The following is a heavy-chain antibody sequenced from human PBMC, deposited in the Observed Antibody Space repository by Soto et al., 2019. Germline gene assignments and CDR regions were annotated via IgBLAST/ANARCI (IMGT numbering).Heavy chain of an antibody. CDR2: VHYSGNT. CDR3: AREIMAADHFDY. Sequence: PSENLSLTLNVSGGSIRSGDYYWSLIRQTPERGLEWCGYVHYSGNTLYNQSLKSRATISLDTSRNQFSLNLSSVTAADSAVYYCAREIMAADHFDYWGQGAMVPVSS. D-gene: IGHD6-13*01. CDR1: GGSIRSGDYY. V-gene: IGHV4-30-4*01. J-gene: IGHJ4*02.